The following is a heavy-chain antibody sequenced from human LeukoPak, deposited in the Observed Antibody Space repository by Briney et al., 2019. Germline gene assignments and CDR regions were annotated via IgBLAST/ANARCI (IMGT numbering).Heavy chain of an antibody. Sequence: ASEKVSCKVSGYTLTQLSMHWVRQAPVKGLEWMGGFDPEDGETIYAQKFQGRVTMTEDTSTDTAYMDLTSLRSEDTAVYYCATNSGHSSGYYYYWGQGTLVTVSS. V-gene: IGHV1-24*01. D-gene: IGHD3-22*01. CDR1: GYTLTQLS. CDR3: ATNSGHSSGYYYY. J-gene: IGHJ4*02. CDR2: FDPEDGET.